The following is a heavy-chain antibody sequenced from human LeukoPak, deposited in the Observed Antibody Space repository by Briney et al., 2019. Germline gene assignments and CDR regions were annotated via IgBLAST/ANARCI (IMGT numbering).Heavy chain of an antibody. Sequence: GASVKVSCKASGYTFTSYGISWVRQAPGQGLEWMGWISAYNGNTNYAQKLQGRVTMTTDTSTSTAYMGLRSLRSDDTAVYYCARGYCSGGSCFYYFDYWGQGTLVTVSS. J-gene: IGHJ4*02. CDR3: ARGYCSGGSCFYYFDY. CDR1: GYTFTSYG. D-gene: IGHD2-15*01. V-gene: IGHV1-18*01. CDR2: ISAYNGNT.